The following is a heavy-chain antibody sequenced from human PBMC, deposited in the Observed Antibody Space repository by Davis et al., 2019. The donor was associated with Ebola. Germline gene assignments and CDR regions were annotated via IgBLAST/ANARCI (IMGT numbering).Heavy chain of an antibody. D-gene: IGHD6-6*01. Sequence: SETLSLTCAVYGGSFSGYYWSWIRQPPGKGLEWIGEINHSGSTNYNPSLKSRVTISVDTSKNQFSLKLSSVTAADTAVYYCARGDSSSSFLYYYGMDVWGQGTTVTVSS. CDR2: INHSGST. CDR1: GGSFSGYY. V-gene: IGHV4-34*01. CDR3: ARGDSSSSFLYYYGMDV. J-gene: IGHJ6*02.